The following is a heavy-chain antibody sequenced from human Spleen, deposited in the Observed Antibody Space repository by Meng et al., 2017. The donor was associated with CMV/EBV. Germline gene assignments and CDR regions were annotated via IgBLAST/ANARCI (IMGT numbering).Heavy chain of an antibody. CDR1: GFTFSDHY. CDR2: TRNRANSYTT. CDR3: TRAGVGASHFDY. Sequence: GESLKISCAASGFTFSDHYMDWVRQAPGKGLEWVGRTRNRANSYTTEYAASVKGRFTISRDDSKNSLFLQMNSLKTEDTAVYYCTRAGVGASHFDYWGQGTLVTVSS. J-gene: IGHJ4*02. V-gene: IGHV3-72*01. D-gene: IGHD1-26*01.